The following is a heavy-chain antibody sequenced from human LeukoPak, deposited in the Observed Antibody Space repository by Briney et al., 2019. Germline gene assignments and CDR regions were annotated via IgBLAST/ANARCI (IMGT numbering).Heavy chain of an antibody. J-gene: IGHJ4*02. V-gene: IGHV1-69*05. D-gene: IGHD2-2*01. CDR2: IIPIFGTA. CDR3: AHSLVVVPAARGPFDY. Sequence: SVKVSCKASGGTFSSYAISWVRQAPGQGLELMGRIIPIFGTANYAQKFQGRVTITTDESTSTAYMELSSLRSEDTAVYYCAHSLVVVPAARGPFDYWGQGTLVTVSS. CDR1: GGTFSSYA.